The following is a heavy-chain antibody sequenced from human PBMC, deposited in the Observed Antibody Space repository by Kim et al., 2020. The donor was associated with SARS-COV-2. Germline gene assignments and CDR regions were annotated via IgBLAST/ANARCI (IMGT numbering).Heavy chain of an antibody. V-gene: IGHV4-59*01. J-gene: IGHJ2*01. CDR3: ASQVQLEPYWYFDL. CDR2: IYYSGST. D-gene: IGHD1-1*01. CDR1: GGSISSYY. Sequence: SETLSLTCTVSGGSISSYYWSWIRQPPGKGLEWIGYIYYSGSTNYNPSLKSRVTISVDTSKNQFSLKLSSVTAADTAVYYCASQVQLEPYWYFDLWGRGTLVTVSS.